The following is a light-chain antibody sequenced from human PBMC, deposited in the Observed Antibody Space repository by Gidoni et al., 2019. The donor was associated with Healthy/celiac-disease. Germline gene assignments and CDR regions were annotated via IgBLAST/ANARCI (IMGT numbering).Light chain of an antibody. J-gene: IGKJ1*01. V-gene: IGKV3-11*01. CDR3: QQRSNLPRT. CDR2: DAS. Sequence: EIVLIQSPATLSLSPGERATLSCRASQSVSSYLALYQQKPGQAPRLLIYDASNRATGIPARFSGSGSGTDFTLTISSLEPEDFAVYYCQQRSNLPRTFGQGTKVEIK. CDR1: QSVSSY.